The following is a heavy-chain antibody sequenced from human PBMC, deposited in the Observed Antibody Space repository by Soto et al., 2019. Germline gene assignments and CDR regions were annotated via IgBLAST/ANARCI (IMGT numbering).Heavy chain of an antibody. J-gene: IGHJ4*02. CDR2: ISSSSSYI. Sequence: EVQLVESGGGLVKPGGSLRLSCAASGFTFSSYSMNWVRQAPGKGLEWVSSISSSSSYIYYADSVKGRFTISRDNAKNSLYLQMNSLRAEDTAVYYCARVIAAAGESDYWGQGTLVTVSS. CDR1: GFTFSSYS. V-gene: IGHV3-21*01. D-gene: IGHD6-13*01. CDR3: ARVIAAAGESDY.